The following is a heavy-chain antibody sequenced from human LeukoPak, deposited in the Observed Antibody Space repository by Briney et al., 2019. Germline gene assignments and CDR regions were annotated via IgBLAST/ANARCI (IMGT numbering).Heavy chain of an antibody. Sequence: GASVKVSCKASGYTFTSYAMHWVRQAPGQRLEWMGWINAGNGNTKYSQKFQGRVTITRDTSASTAYMELSSLRSEDTAVYYCARDKVGDYPYYFDYWGQGTLVTVSS. CDR1: GYTFTSYA. CDR3: ARDKVGDYPYYFDY. J-gene: IGHJ4*02. CDR2: INAGNGNT. D-gene: IGHD4-17*01. V-gene: IGHV1-3*01.